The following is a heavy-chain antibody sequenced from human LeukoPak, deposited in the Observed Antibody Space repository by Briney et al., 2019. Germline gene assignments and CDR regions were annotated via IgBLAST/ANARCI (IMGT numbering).Heavy chain of an antibody. Sequence: ASVKVSCKASGYTFTGYSMHWVRQAPGQGVEWMGWINPNSGGTNYAQKFQGRVTMTRDTSISTAYMELSRLRSDDTAVYYCAREGRDGYLRYFDYWGQGTLVTVSS. CDR3: AREGRDGYLRYFDY. J-gene: IGHJ4*02. D-gene: IGHD5-24*01. CDR1: GYTFTGYS. V-gene: IGHV1-2*02. CDR2: INPNSGGT.